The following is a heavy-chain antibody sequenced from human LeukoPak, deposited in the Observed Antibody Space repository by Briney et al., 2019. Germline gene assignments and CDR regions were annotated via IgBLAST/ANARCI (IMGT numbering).Heavy chain of an antibody. CDR1: GYTFTSYA. J-gene: IGHJ4*02. CDR2: INPSGGST. Sequence: ASVKVSCKASGYTFTSYAMNWVRQAPRQGLEWMGIINPSGGSTSYAQKFQDRITVTRDTSTSTVYMELSSLRSEDTAVYYCARALFIVRDSLSEYLDRRSGYFDYWGQGTPVTVSS. CDR3: ARALFIVRDSLSEYLDRRSGYFDY. V-gene: IGHV1-46*01. D-gene: IGHD2/OR15-2a*01.